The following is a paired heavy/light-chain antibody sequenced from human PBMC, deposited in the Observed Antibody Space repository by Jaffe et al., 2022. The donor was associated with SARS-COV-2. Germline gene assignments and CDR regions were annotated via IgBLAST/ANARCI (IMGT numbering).Heavy chain of an antibody. CDR3: ARGWERRPNWFDP. CDR2: IIPILGIA. D-gene: IGHD1-26*01. Sequence: QVQLVQSGTEVKKPGSSVKVSCQASGGIFTGYTITWVRQAPGQGLEWMGRIIPILGIANYAQKFQGRLTITAGKSTNTAYMELSNLRSEDTAVYYCARGWERRPNWFDPWGQGTLVTVSS. V-gene: IGHV1-69*02. CDR1: GGIFTGYT. J-gene: IGHJ5*02.
Light chain of an antibody. Sequence: QSALTQPRSVSGSPGQSVTIPCTGNRSDVGGYNYVSWYQQLPGKAPKLIIYDVNKRPSGVPDRFSGSKSGNTASLTISGLQAEDEADFYCCSYAATFGPVFGGGTKLTVL. CDR2: DVN. J-gene: IGLJ2*01. CDR3: CSYAATFGPV. V-gene: IGLV2-11*01. CDR1: RSDVGGYNY.